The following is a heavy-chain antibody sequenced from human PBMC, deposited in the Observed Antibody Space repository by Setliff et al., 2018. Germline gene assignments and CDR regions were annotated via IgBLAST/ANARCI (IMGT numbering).Heavy chain of an antibody. Sequence: GGSLRLSCAASRFTFSNYAMSWVRQAPGKGLEWVSAISASGRTTYSADSVKGRFTISRDNSKSTLYLQMNSLRPDDTAVYYCAKDIYGSGSYAVGGYFDYWGQGTQVTVSS. CDR3: AKDIYGSGSYAVGGYFDY. V-gene: IGHV3-23*01. D-gene: IGHD3-10*01. CDR2: ISASGRTT. J-gene: IGHJ4*02. CDR1: RFTFSNYA.